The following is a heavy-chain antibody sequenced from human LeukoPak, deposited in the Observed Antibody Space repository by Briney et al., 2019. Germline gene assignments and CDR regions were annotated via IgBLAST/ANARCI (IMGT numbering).Heavy chain of an antibody. CDR1: GGSISSYY. Sequence: KTSETLSLTCTASGGSISSYYWSWIRQPPGKGLEWIGYIYYSGSTNYNPSLKSRVTISVDTSKNQFSLKLSSVTAADTAVYYCARWKEDFWSGYSWFDPWGQGTLVTVSS. V-gene: IGHV4-59*01. CDR2: IYYSGST. CDR3: ARWKEDFWSGYSWFDP. D-gene: IGHD3-3*01. J-gene: IGHJ5*02.